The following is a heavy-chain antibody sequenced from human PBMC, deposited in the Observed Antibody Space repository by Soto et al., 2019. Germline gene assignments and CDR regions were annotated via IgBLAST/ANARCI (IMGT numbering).Heavy chain of an antibody. V-gene: IGHV1-8*01. CDR1: GYTFTRYD. Sequence: APVKGSCKASGYTFTRYDINWVRQATGQGLEWMGWMNPNSGNTGYAQKFQGRGTMTRNTSISTAYMELSSLRSEDTAVYYCARVQSSSFDFDIWGQGTMVTVSS. CDR2: MNPNSGNT. D-gene: IGHD6-6*01. J-gene: IGHJ3*02. CDR3: ARVQSSSFDFDI.